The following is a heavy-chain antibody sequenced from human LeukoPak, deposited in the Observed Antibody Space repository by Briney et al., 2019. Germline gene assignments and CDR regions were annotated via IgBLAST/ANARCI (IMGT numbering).Heavy chain of an antibody. CDR3: ARESAVSFDF. Sequence: SEALSLTCTVSGGSISSYYWSWIRQSPGKGLEWIGYAYYSGSTNYNPSLKSRVTISVDTSKNHFSLELSSVTAADTAVYYCARESAVSFDFWGQGTLVTVSS. CDR1: GGSISSYY. CDR2: AYYSGST. J-gene: IGHJ4*02. V-gene: IGHV4-59*01.